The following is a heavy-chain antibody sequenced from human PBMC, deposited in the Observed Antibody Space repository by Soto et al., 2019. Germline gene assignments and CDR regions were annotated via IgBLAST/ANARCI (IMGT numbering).Heavy chain of an antibody. Sequence: PSETLSLTCTVSGGSISSGDYYWSWIRQPPGKGLEWIGYIYYSGSTYYNPSLKSRVTISVDTSKNQFSLKLSSVTAADTAVYYCARKSTVTSYYYYYYGMDVWGQGTTVTV. CDR2: IYYSGST. D-gene: IGHD4-17*01. V-gene: IGHV4-30-4*01. CDR3: ARKSTVTSYYYYYYGMDV. J-gene: IGHJ6*02. CDR1: GGSISSGDYY.